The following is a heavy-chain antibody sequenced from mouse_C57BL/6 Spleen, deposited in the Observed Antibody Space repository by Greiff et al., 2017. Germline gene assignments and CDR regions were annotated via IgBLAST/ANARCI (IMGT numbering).Heavy chain of an antibody. Sequence: EVQLVESGGDLVKPGGSLKLSCAASGFTFSSYGMSWVRQTPDKRLEWVATISSGGSYTYYPDSVKGRFTISRDTATNTLYLQMRSLKSEDTAMYYCARRLNGDDWYFDVWGTGTTVTVSS. CDR2: ISSGGSYT. D-gene: IGHD6-1*01. V-gene: IGHV5-6*01. CDR3: ARRLNGDDWYFDV. CDR1: GFTFSSYG. J-gene: IGHJ1*03.